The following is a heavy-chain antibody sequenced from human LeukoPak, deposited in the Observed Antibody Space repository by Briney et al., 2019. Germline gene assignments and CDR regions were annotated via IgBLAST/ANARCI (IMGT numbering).Heavy chain of an antibody. J-gene: IGHJ4*02. CDR3: ARAPPGDSHDY. CDR2: IYHSGST. Sequence: SETLSLTCAVSGDSVSSNYWWTWVRQSPGKGLEWIGEIYHSGSTHYSPSLKSRVTISVDKSKNQFSLRLNSVSAADTAVYYCARAPPGDSHDYWGQGTLVTVSS. CDR1: GDSVSSNYW. D-gene: IGHD5-18*01. V-gene: IGHV4-4*02.